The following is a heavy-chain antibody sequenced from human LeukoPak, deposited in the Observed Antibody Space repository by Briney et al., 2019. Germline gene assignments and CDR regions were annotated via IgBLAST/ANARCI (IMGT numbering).Heavy chain of an antibody. CDR1: GFTVSSNY. D-gene: IGHD5-12*01. CDR2: IYSGGST. J-gene: IGHJ4*02. V-gene: IGHV3-66*01. CDR3: ARDPYSGYDFGY. Sequence: GGSLRLSCAASGFTVSSNYMSWVRQAPGKGLEWVSVIYSGGSTYYADSVKGRFTISRDNSKNTLYLQMNSLRAEDTAVYYCARDPYSGYDFGYWGQGTLVTVSS.